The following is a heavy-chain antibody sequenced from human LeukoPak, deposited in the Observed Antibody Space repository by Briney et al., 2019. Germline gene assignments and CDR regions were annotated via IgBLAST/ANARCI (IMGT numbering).Heavy chain of an antibody. V-gene: IGHV3-30-3*01. CDR3: ARDVEMAH. Sequence: SGVSLRLSCAASGFTFSSYPMHWVRESPGKGLEWVAVISYDGSNKYYADSVKGRFTIPRDNSKNTLYLKMNSLRAEDTAVYYCARDVEMAHWGQGTLVTVSS. J-gene: IGHJ4*02. CDR1: GFTFSSYP. CDR2: ISYDGSNK. D-gene: IGHD5-24*01.